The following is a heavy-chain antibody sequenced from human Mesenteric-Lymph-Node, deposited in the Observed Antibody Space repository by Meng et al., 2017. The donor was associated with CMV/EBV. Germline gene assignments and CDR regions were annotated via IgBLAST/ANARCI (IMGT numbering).Heavy chain of an antibody. V-gene: IGHV1-2*02. CDR2: INPNSGGT. CDR3: ARGQYGSGSSGFDP. J-gene: IGHJ5*02. Sequence: ASVKVSCKASGYTFTGYYMHWVRQAPGQGLEWMGWINPNSGGTNYAQKFQGRVTMTRDTSISTAYMELSRLRSDDTAVYYCARGQYGSGSSGFDPWGQGTLVTVSS. CDR1: GYTFTGYY. D-gene: IGHD3-10*01.